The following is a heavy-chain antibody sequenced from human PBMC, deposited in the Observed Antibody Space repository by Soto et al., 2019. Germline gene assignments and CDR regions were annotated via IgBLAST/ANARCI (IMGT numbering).Heavy chain of an antibody. Sequence: EMQLVQSGGGLVQPGGSLRLSCAASGFTFSSYWMHWVRQPPGKGLVWVSRINTDGSSTSYADSVKGRFTISRDNAKNTLYLQMNSLGAEDTAVYYFARFSVGVVPTTTDKFWGQGTLVTVSS. D-gene: IGHD2-21*01. CDR1: GFTFSSYW. J-gene: IGHJ4*02. CDR2: INTDGSST. CDR3: ARFSVGVVPTTTDKF. V-gene: IGHV3-74*01.